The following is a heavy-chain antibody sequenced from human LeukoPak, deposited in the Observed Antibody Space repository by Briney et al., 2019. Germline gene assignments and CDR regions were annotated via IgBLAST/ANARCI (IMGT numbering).Heavy chain of an antibody. J-gene: IGHJ5*02. CDR2: LSSSGSTI. CDR3: ARDGGPYYGSGWFDP. D-gene: IGHD3-10*01. Sequence: PGGSLRLSSAAPVFTPSNYYMSWIRQAPGKGLEWVSYLSSSGSTIYYADSVKGRFTISRDNAKNSLYLQMNSLRAEDTAVYYCARDGGPYYGSGWFDPWGQGTLVTVSS. V-gene: IGHV3-11*04. CDR1: VFTPSNYY.